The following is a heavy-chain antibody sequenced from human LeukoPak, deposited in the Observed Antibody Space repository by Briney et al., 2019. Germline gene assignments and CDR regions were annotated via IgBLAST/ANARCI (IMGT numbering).Heavy chain of an antibody. CDR3: ARGVTGIVYDLDV. CDR1: GFSFSDYC. D-gene: IGHD2-21*02. V-gene: IGHV3-11*01. J-gene: IGHJ6*02. CDR2: ISSSGSTI. Sequence: GGSLRLSCAASGFSFSDYCMSWIRQAPGKGLEWVSYISSSGSTIHQADSVKGRFTVSRENAKKSLYLQMNSLTAEDTAVYYCARGVTGIVYDLDVWGQGTTVIVYS.